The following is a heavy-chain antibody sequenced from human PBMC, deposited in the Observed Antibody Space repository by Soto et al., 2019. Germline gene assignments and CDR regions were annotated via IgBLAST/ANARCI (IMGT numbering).Heavy chain of an antibody. Sequence: SETLSLTCAVYGGSFSGYYWSWIRQPPGKGLEWIGEINHSGSTNYNPSLKSRVTIPVDTSKNQFSLKLSSVTAADTAVYYCARESLGQQLVGLDYWGQGTLVTVSS. J-gene: IGHJ4*02. CDR1: GGSFSGYY. CDR2: INHSGST. V-gene: IGHV4-34*01. D-gene: IGHD6-13*01. CDR3: ARESLGQQLVGLDY.